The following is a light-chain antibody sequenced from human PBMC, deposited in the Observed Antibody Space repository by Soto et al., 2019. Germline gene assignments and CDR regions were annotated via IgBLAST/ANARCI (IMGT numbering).Light chain of an antibody. Sequence: DIQMTQSPSSLSASIGDRVTITCRASQSISTYLNWYHQKPGRAPKLLIYAASSLQSGVPSRFSGSGSGTDFTLTITSLQPEDFATYYCQQTYNTPRTFGQGGIVDIK. V-gene: IGKV1-39*01. CDR3: QQTYNTPRT. CDR1: QSISTY. J-gene: IGKJ1*01. CDR2: AAS.